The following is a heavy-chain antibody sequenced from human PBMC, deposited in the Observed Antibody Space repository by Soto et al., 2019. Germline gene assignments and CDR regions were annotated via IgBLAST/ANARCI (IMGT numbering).Heavy chain of an antibody. J-gene: IGHJ4*02. V-gene: IGHV3-30*18. Sequence: PXGSLRLSCSASGFTFSSYGMHWVRQAPGKGLEWVAVISYDGSNKYYADSVKGRFTISRDNSKNTLYLQMNSLRAEDTAVYYCAKAGKGVAAAGTYYWGQGTLVTVSS. CDR2: ISYDGSNK. D-gene: IGHD6-13*01. CDR1: GFTFSSYG. CDR3: AKAGKGVAAAGTYY.